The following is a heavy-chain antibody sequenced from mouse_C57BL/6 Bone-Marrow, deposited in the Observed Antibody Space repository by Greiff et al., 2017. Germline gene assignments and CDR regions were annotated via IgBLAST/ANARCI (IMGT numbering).Heavy chain of an antibody. V-gene: IGHV1-82*01. CDR3: SYDYARFAY. D-gene: IGHD2-4*01. Sequence: VQLQQSGPELVKPGASVKISCKASGYAFSSSWMNWVKQRPGKGLEWIGRIYPGDGDTNYTGKFKGKVTLTADKSSSTAYLQLSSLTSEDAAVYFCSYDYARFAYWGQGTLVTVSA. CDR1: GYAFSSSW. CDR2: IYPGDGDT. J-gene: IGHJ3*01.